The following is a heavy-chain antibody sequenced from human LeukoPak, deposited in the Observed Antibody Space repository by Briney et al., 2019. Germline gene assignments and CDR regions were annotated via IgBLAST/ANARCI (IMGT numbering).Heavy chain of an antibody. CDR3: VRGVGVSRFNYLDP. J-gene: IGHJ5*02. V-gene: IGHV3-23*01. D-gene: IGHD1-7*01. Sequence: GGSLRLSCAASGFTFSSYAMSWVRQAPGKGLEWVSAISGSGGSTYYADSVKGRFTISRDNSKNTLYLHMNSLRDDDTAVYYCVRGVGVSRFNYLDPWGQGTLVIVSS. CDR1: GFTFSSYA. CDR2: ISGSGGST.